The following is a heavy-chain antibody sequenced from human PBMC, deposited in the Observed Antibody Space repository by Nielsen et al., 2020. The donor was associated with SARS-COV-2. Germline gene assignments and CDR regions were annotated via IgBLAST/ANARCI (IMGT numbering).Heavy chain of an antibody. CDR1: GFTFSSYW. J-gene: IGHJ2*01. V-gene: IGHV3-74*01. Sequence: GESLKISCAASGFTFSSYWMHWVRQAPGKGLVWVSRIISDGSSTSYADSVKGRFTISRDNAKNTLYLQMSSLRAEDTAVYYCARVGAVASWYFDLWGRGTLVTVSS. CDR2: IISDGSST. CDR3: ARVGAVASWYFDL. D-gene: IGHD6-19*01.